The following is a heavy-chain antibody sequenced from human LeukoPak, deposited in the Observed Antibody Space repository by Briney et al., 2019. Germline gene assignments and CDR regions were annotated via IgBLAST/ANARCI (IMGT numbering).Heavy chain of an antibody. CDR2: IKEDGGEK. D-gene: IGHD3-16*02. V-gene: IGHV3-7*01. J-gene: IGHJ4*02. Sequence: GGSLRLSCAASGFTFSSYWMRWVRQAPGKGLEWVANIKEDGGEKYSVDSVKGRFTISRDNAMNSLYLEMNSLRAEDTAVYYCARQGAYYDYVWGSYRYSDYWGQGTLVTVSS. CDR1: GFTFSSYW. CDR3: ARQGAYYDYVWGSYRYSDY.